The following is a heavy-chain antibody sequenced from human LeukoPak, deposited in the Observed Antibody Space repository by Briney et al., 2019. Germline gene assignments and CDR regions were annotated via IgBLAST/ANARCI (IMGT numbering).Heavy chain of an antibody. CDR3: AKSSGGAVIRGVLDY. Sequence: GGSLRLSCAASGFTFDDYAMHWVRQAPGKGLEWVSGISWNSGSIGYGDSVKGRFTIFRDNAKNSLYLQMNSLRAEDTALYYCAKSSGGAVIRGVLDYWGQGTLVTVSS. D-gene: IGHD3-10*01. V-gene: IGHV3-9*01. CDR2: ISWNSGSI. J-gene: IGHJ4*02. CDR1: GFTFDDYA.